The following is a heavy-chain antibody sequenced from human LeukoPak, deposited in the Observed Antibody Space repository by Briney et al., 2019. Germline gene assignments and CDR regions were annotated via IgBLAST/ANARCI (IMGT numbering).Heavy chain of an antibody. J-gene: IGHJ4*02. D-gene: IGHD3-10*01. CDR1: GFTFSSYS. CDR2: ISSSSGYI. CDR3: ARGNFYSGSGSSPLGY. Sequence: GGSLRLSCAASGFTFSSYSMNWVRQAPGKGLEWVSSISSSSGYIYYADSVKGRFTISRDNAKNTLYLQMNSLRAEDTAVYYCARGNFYSGSGSSPLGYWGQGSLVTVSS. V-gene: IGHV3-21*01.